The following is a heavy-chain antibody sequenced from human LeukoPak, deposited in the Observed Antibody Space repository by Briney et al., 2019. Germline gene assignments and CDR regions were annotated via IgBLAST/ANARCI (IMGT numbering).Heavy chain of an antibody. CDR1: GYTFTSYG. D-gene: IGHD4-17*01. CDR3: AGLLTSVTPLDY. Sequence: ASVKVSCKTSGYTFTSYGISWVRQAPGQGLEWMGWISAYKDNTNYAQRFQGRITMTTDTSTSTVYMELRSLRSDDTALYYCAGLLTSVTPLDYWGQGTLVTVSS. CDR2: ISAYKDNT. J-gene: IGHJ4*02. V-gene: IGHV1-18*01.